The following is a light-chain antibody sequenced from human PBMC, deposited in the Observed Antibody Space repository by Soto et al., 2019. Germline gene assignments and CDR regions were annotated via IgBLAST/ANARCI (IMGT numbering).Light chain of an antibody. J-gene: IGKJ1*01. CDR2: GAS. V-gene: IGKV3-20*01. CDR1: QSVSSNY. Sequence: EIVLTQSPGTLSLSPGERATLSCRASQSVSSNYLNWYQQKPGQAPRLLIYGASSRATGIPDRFSGGGSGTDFTLTISRLEPEDFAVYHCQHYGGSPSWTFGQGTNVEIK. CDR3: QHYGGSPSWT.